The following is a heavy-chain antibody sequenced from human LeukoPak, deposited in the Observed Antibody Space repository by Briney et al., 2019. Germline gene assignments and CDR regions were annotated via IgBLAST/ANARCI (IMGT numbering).Heavy chain of an antibody. CDR2: IYPADSHP. CDR3: VRGYYYFDY. Sequence: GESLKISCKGSGYSFTSFWIGWVRQMPGKGLEWMGIIYPADSHPRYSPSFQGQVTISADKSISTAYLQWSSLKASDTAMYYCVRGYYYFDYWGQGTLVTVSS. J-gene: IGHJ4*02. D-gene: IGHD3-22*01. V-gene: IGHV5-51*01. CDR1: GYSFTSFW.